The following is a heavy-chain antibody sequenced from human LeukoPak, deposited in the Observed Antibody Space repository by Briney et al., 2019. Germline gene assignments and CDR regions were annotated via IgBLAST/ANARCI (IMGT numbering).Heavy chain of an antibody. CDR2: ISGSGGST. D-gene: IGHD3-22*01. CDR3: ARTDSSGINWFDP. V-gene: IGHV3-23*01. J-gene: IGHJ5*02. CDR1: GFTFSSYG. Sequence: GGSLRLSCAASGFTFSSYGMSWVRQAPGKGLEWVSAISGSGGSTYYADSVKGRFTISRDNSKNTLYLQMNSLRAEDTAVYYCARTDSSGINWFDPWGQGTLVTVSS.